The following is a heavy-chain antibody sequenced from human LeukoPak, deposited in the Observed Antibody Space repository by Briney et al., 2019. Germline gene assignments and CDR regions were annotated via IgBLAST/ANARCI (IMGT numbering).Heavy chain of an antibody. J-gene: IGHJ4*02. V-gene: IGHV4-59*01. Sequence: SETLSLTCTVSGGSISSYYWSWIRQPPGKGLEWIGYIYYSGSTNYNPSLKSRVTISVDTSKNQFSLKLSPVTAADTAVYYCAGGPDYYDSSGYYSFDYWGQGTLVTVSS. CDR2: IYYSGST. CDR1: GGSISSYY. CDR3: AGGPDYYDSSGYYSFDY. D-gene: IGHD3-22*01.